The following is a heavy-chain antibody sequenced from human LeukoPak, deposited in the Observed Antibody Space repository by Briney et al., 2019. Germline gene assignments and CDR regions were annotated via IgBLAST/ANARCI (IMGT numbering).Heavy chain of an antibody. D-gene: IGHD5-24*01. CDR2: IYPDGST. CDR3: ARGFDGYNFFDY. J-gene: IGHJ4*02. CDR1: GGSISSDDYY. Sequence: TLSLTCTVSGGSISSDDYYWTWIRQPAGKGLEWIGRIYPDGSTTYNPSLKSRVTISLDTSKNQFSLTLSPVTAADTAVFYCARGFDGYNFFDYWGQGTLVTVSS. V-gene: IGHV4-61*02.